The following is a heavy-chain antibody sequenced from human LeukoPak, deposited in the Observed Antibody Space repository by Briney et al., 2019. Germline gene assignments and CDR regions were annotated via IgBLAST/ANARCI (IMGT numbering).Heavy chain of an antibody. Sequence: GGSLRLSCAASGFFFSDYYMSWIRQAPGKGLEWVSYISSTSSYTAYADSVKGRFTISRDNAKNSLYLQMNSLRAEDTAVYFCAKATNTATGTPTLAIDYWGQGTLVTVSS. V-gene: IGHV3-11*05. D-gene: IGHD6-13*01. J-gene: IGHJ4*02. CDR1: GFFFSDYY. CDR2: ISSTSSYT. CDR3: AKATNTATGTPTLAIDY.